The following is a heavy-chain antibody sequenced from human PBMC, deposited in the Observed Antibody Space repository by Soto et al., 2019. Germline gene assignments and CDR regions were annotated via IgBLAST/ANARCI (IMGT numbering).Heavy chain of an antibody. J-gene: IGHJ3*02. D-gene: IGHD3-22*01. V-gene: IGHV3-23*01. CDR2: ISGSGGST. Sequence: GGSLRLSCAASGFTFSSYAMSWVRQAPGKGLEWVSAISGSGGSTYYAASVNGRFTISRDNSKNTVYLQMNSLRAEDTALYFCASRDRSVRAFDIWGQGTMVTVSS. CDR1: GFTFSSYA. CDR3: ASRDRSVRAFDI.